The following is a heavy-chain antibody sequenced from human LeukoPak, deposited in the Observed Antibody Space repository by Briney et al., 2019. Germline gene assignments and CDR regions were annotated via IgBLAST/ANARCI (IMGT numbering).Heavy chain of an antibody. Sequence: GGSLRLSCAASGFAFDDYTMHWVRQAPGKGLEWVSLISWDGGSTYYADSVKGRFTISRDNSKNSLYLQMNSLRTEDTALYYCAKAPSRIQLELLYFDYWGQGTLVTVSS. CDR2: ISWDGGST. J-gene: IGHJ4*02. CDR1: GFAFDDYT. CDR3: AKAPSRIQLELLYFDY. D-gene: IGHD5-18*01. V-gene: IGHV3-43*01.